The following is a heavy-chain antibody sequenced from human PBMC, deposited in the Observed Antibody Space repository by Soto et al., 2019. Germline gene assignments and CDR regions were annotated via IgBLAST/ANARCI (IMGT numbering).Heavy chain of an antibody. D-gene: IGHD3-10*01. Sequence: PSETLSLTCTVSGDYITIGGYYWSWLRQPPGKGLEWIGYIYHSGGASYNPSLRGRAVISIDTSKNQFSLRLNAVTAADTATYYCARDYYGAGSQYYYYGMEVWGQGTTVTVSS. J-gene: IGHJ6*02. CDR1: GDYITIGGYY. CDR2: IYHSGGA. V-gene: IGHV4-31*03. CDR3: ARDYYGAGSQYYYYGMEV.